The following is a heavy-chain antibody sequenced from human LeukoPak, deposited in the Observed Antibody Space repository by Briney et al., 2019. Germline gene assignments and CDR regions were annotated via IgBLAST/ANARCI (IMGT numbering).Heavy chain of an antibody. CDR1: GGSISSYY. D-gene: IGHD3-22*01. CDR3: ARDYSYYYDSSGSFDY. J-gene: IGHJ4*02. V-gene: IGHV4-4*07. CDR2: IYTSGST. Sequence: SETLFLTCTVSGGSISSYYWSWFRQPAGKGLEWIGRIYTSGSTNYNPSLKSRVTISVDTSKNQFSLKLSSVTAADTAVYYCARDYSYYYDSSGSFDYWGQGTLVTVSS.